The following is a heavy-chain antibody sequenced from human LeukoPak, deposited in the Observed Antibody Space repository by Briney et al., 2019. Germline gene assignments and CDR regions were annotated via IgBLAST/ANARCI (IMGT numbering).Heavy chain of an antibody. D-gene: IGHD3-22*01. Sequence: GGSLRLSGAASGFTFSSYSMNWVRQAPGKGLEWVSSISSSSSYIYYADSVKGRFTISRDNANNLLHLQMNNLRADDTAVYYCARRSGYYWDAFDVWGQGTMVTVSS. CDR1: GFTFSSYS. CDR2: ISSSSSYI. J-gene: IGHJ3*01. V-gene: IGHV3-21*06. CDR3: ARRSGYYWDAFDV.